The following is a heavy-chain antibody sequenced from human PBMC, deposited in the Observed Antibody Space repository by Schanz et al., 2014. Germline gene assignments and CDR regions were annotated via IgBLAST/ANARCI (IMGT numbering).Heavy chain of an antibody. D-gene: IGHD7-27*01. Sequence: QVQLQESGPGLVKPSETLSLTCTVSGGSISTYYWSWIRPPAGKGLEWIGRIYSSGSTNYNPSLKSRVTVSVDTSKNPFSPKLSSVTAADTAVYSCARDQLGIGFDLWGRGTLVTVSS. CDR1: GGSISTYY. CDR3: ARDQLGIGFDL. V-gene: IGHV4-4*07. J-gene: IGHJ2*01. CDR2: IYSSGST.